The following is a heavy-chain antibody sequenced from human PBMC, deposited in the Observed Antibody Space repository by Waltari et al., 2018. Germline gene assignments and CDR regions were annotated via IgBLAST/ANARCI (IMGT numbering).Heavy chain of an antibody. D-gene: IGHD5-12*01. V-gene: IGHV4-38-2*01. CDR1: GYSISSGYY. J-gene: IGHJ3*02. CDR3: AILKEMATIGPDAFDI. Sequence: QVQLQESGPGLVKPSETLSLTCAVSGYSISSGYYWGWIRPPPGKGLEWIGSIYHSGRTNDDPSRKSRVTRAADTPTNQISLKMSSVTDADTAVYYCAILKEMATIGPDAFDIWGKGTMFTVSS. CDR2: IYHSGRT.